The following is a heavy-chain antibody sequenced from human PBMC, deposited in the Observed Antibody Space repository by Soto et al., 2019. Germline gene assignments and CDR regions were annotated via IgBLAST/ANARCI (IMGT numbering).Heavy chain of an antibody. CDR3: ARVGIQLWLRYYYYGMDV. J-gene: IGHJ6*02. CDR1: GYTFTSYA. V-gene: IGHV1-3*01. D-gene: IGHD5-18*01. CDR2: INAGNGNT. Sequence: ASVKVSCKASGYTFTSYAMHWVRQAPGQRLERMGWINAGNGNTKYSQKFQGRVTITRDTSASTAYMELSSLRSEDTAVYYCARVGIQLWLRYYYYGMDVWGQGTTVTVSS.